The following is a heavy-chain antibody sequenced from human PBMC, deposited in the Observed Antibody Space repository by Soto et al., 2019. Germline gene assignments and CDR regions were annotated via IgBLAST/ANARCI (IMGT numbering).Heavy chain of an antibody. CDR1: GGSISSYY. Sequence: SETLSLTCTVSGGSISSYYWSWIRQPPGKGLEWIGYIYYSGSTNYNPSLKSRVTISVDTSKNQFSLKLSPVTAADTAVYYCARHLRNSGGVPDLWFGELLLNYYYYMDVWGKGTTVTVSS. V-gene: IGHV4-59*08. CDR2: IYYSGST. J-gene: IGHJ6*03. CDR3: ARHLRNSGGVPDLWFGELLLNYYYYMDV. D-gene: IGHD3-10*01.